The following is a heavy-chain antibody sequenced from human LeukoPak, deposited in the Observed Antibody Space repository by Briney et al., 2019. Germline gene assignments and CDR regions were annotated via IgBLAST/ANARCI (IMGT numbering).Heavy chain of an antibody. Sequence: VKVSCKTSGGALSSYDISWLRQAPGQGLEWMGGIIPIFGTANYAQKFQGRVTITADESTSTAYMELSSLRSEDTAVYYCARGRTHGYGSNIFDYWGQGTLVTVSS. V-gene: IGHV1-69*13. CDR3: ARGRTHGYGSNIFDY. CDR2: IIPIFGTA. CDR1: GGALSSYD. D-gene: IGHD3-10*01. J-gene: IGHJ4*02.